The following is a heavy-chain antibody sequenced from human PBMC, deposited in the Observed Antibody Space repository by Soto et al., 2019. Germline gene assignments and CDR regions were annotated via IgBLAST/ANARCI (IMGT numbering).Heavy chain of an antibody. V-gene: IGHV1-69*13. Sequence: ASVKVSCKASGGTFSSYAISWVRQAPGQGLEWMGGIIPIFGTANYAQKFQGRVTITADESTSTAYMEPSSLRSEDTAVYYCARGLTYYYGSSGYPQGNWFDPWGQGTLVTVSS. D-gene: IGHD3-22*01. J-gene: IGHJ5*02. CDR1: GGTFSSYA. CDR3: ARGLTYYYGSSGYPQGNWFDP. CDR2: IIPIFGTA.